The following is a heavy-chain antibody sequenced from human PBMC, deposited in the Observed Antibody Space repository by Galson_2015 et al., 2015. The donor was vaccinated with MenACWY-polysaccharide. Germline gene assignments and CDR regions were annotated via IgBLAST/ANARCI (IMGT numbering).Heavy chain of an antibody. CDR3: AREDSGGYYQLDY. CDR2: INQDGSEK. Sequence: SLRLSCASSGFTFSSYWMSWVRQAPGKGLEWVANINQDGSEKYYVDSLKGRFTISRDNAKKSLYLQMNSLRAEDTAVYYCAREDSGGYYQLDYWGQGTLVTVSS. D-gene: IGHD3-22*01. CDR1: GFTFSSYW. V-gene: IGHV3-7*01. J-gene: IGHJ4*02.